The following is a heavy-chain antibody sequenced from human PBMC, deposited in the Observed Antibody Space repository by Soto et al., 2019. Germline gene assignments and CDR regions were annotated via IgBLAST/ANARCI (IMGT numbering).Heavy chain of an antibody. CDR2: ISGNGDSP. CDR1: GFTFSNYA. CDR3: SSKGHLVGYLQY. V-gene: IGHV3-23*01. D-gene: IGHD2-15*01. Sequence: GGSLRLSCAASGFTFSNYAMSWVRQAPGKGLEWVSTISGNGDSPYYADSVKGRFTISRDNSKNTLYLQMNSLRAEDTAVYYCSSKGHLVGYLQYWGQGTLVTVSS. J-gene: IGHJ1*01.